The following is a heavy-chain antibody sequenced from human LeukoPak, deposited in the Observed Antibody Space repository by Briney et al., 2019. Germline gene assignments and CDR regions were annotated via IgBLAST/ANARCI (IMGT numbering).Heavy chain of an antibody. J-gene: IGHJ6*03. CDR3: ARERKAGYCSGGSCLTYYYYYYMDV. CDR1: GFTFSTYG. D-gene: IGHD2-15*01. Sequence: PGGSLRLSCAASGFTFSTYGMHWVRQAPGKGLEWVAMISYAGSNKYYIDSVKGRFTISRDNAKNSLYLQMNSLRAEDTAVYYCARERKAGYCSGGSCLTYYYYYYMDVWGKGTTVTVSS. V-gene: IGHV3-30*03. CDR2: ISYAGSNK.